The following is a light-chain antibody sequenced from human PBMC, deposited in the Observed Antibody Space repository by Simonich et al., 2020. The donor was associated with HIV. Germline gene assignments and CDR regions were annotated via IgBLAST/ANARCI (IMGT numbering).Light chain of an antibody. V-gene: IGLV2-14*01. CDR3: SSYTSSSSVV. Sequence: QSALTQPASVSGSPGQSITISRTGTSSDVGGYNYVSWYQQHPGKAPKLLIYDVSRRPSGGSNRFSGSKSGNTASLTISGLQAEDEGDYYCSSYTSSSSVVFGGGTKLTVL. CDR1: SSDVGGYNY. J-gene: IGLJ2*01. CDR2: DVS.